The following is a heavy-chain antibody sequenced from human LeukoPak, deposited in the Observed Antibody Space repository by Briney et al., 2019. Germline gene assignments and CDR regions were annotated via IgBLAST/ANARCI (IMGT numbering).Heavy chain of an antibody. CDR3: TSHAAFDP. Sequence: VGSLRLSCAASGFTFNNAWMNWVRQAPGKGLEWVGRIKSKNVGGTTDYAAPVKGRFTISRDDSKNTVYLQMNSLKIEDTAVYYCTSHAAFDPWGQGTLVTVSS. J-gene: IGHJ5*02. CDR1: GFTFNNAW. V-gene: IGHV3-15*01. CDR2: IKSKNVGGTT.